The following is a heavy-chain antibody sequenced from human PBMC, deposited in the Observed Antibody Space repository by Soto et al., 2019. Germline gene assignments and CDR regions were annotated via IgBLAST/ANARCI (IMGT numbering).Heavy chain of an antibody. CDR1: GGSVTSGSYY. J-gene: IGHJ6*02. Sequence: SETLSLTCSVSGGSVTSGSYYWSWIRQSPGKGLEWIGYVYKTGVPNYNPSLKSRLTISVDTSKNQFSLHLGSVTAADTAVYYCARRRGSSGWYYYYGMDVWGQGTTVTVSS. V-gene: IGHV4-61*01. CDR2: VYKTGVP. D-gene: IGHD6-19*01. CDR3: ARRRGSSGWYYYYGMDV.